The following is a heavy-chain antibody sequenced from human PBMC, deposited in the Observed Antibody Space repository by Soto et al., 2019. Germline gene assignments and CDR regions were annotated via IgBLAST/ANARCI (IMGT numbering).Heavy chain of an antibody. CDR2: INHSGST. J-gene: IGHJ6*03. V-gene: IGHV4-34*01. Sequence: SETLSLTCAVYGGSFSGYYWSWIRQPPGKGLEWIGEINHSGSTNYNPSLKSRVTISVDTSKNQFSLKLSSVTAADTAAYYCARGGAARLYYYYYYYMDVWGKGTTVTVSS. CDR3: ARGGAARLYYYYYYYMDV. D-gene: IGHD6-6*01. CDR1: GGSFSGYY.